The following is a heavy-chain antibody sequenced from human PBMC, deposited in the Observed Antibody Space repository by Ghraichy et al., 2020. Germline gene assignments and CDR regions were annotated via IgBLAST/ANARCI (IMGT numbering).Heavy chain of an antibody. CDR2: IYTSGST. V-gene: IGHV4-4*09. D-gene: IGHD4-11*01. CDR3: ARLWERGYSNYLKGQGDNWFDP. J-gene: IGHJ5*02. CDR1: GGSISSYY. Sequence: SETLSLTCTVSGGSISSYYWSWIRQPPGKGLEWIGYIYTSGSTNYNPSLKSRVTISVDTSKNQFSLKLSSVTAADTAVYYCARLWERGYSNYLKGQGDNWFDPWGQGTLVTVSS.